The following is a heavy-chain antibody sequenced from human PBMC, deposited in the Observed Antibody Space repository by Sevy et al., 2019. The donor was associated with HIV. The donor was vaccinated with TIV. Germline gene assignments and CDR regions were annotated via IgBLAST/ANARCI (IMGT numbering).Heavy chain of an antibody. CDR3: ARLGRYNLRVDTVRERADGMDV. CDR1: GFTFSSYG. V-gene: IGHV3-33*01. CDR2: IWYDGSNK. J-gene: IGHJ6*02. D-gene: IGHD5-18*01. Sequence: GGSLRLSCAASGFTFSSYGMHWVRQAPGKGLEWVAVIWYDGSNKYYADSVKGRFTISRDNSKNTLYLQMNGLRAEDTAVYYCARLGRYNLRVDTVRERADGMDVWGQGTTVTVSS.